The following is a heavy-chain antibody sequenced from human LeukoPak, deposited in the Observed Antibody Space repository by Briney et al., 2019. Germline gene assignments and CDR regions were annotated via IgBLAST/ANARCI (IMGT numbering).Heavy chain of an antibody. J-gene: IGHJ4*02. CDR3: AKEGGDIVLMVYAFGSGHYFDY. V-gene: IGHV3-30*18. Sequence: PGGSLRLSCAASGFTFSSYGMHWVRQAPGKGLEWVAVISYDGSNKYYADSVKGRFTISSDNSKNTLYLQMNSLRAEDTAVYYCAKEGGDIVLMVYAFGSGHYFDYWGQGTLVTVSS. CDR2: ISYDGSNK. CDR1: GFTFSSYG. D-gene: IGHD2-8*01.